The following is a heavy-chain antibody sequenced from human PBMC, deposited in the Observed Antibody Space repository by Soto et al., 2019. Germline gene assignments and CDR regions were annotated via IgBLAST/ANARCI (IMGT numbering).Heavy chain of an antibody. CDR1: GGSIKTDN. D-gene: IGHD3-10*01. CDR3: ARGEVRGPFDI. J-gene: IGHJ3*02. Sequence: PSETLSLTCDVSGGSIKTDNWSWIRQPPGKGLEWIGYIHNSGSTYYNPSLKSRLTISSDTSKNKFSLRLNSVTAADTALYYCARGEVRGPFDIWGQGTMVTVSS. CDR2: IHNSGST. V-gene: IGHV4-30-4*01.